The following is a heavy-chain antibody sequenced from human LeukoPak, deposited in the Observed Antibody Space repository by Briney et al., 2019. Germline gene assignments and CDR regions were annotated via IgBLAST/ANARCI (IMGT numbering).Heavy chain of an antibody. J-gene: IGHJ4*02. CDR2: IDSDGSST. CDR1: GFTFSYYW. V-gene: IGHV3-74*01. CDR3: ARDGFGGFDY. Sequence: GGSPRLSCAASGFTFSYYWMHWVRQAPGKGLVWVSRIDSDGSSTSYADSVKGRFTISRDNAKNTLYLQMNTLRAEDTAVYYCARDGFGGFDYWGQGTLVTVSS. D-gene: IGHD3-10*01.